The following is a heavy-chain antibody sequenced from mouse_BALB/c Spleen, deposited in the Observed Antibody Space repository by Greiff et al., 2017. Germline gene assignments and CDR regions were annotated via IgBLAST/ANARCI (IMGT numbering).Heavy chain of an antibody. CDR3: ARKGYDYYAMDD. V-gene: IGHV3-8*02. CDR1: GDSITSGY. J-gene: IGHJ4*01. Sequence: EVKLVESGPSLVKPSQTLSLTCSVTGDSITSGYWNWIRKFPGNKLEYMGYISYSGSTYYNPSLKSRISITRDTSKNQYYLQLNSVTTEDTATYYCARKGYDYYAMDDWGQGTSVTVSS. D-gene: IGHD2-2*01. CDR2: ISYSGST.